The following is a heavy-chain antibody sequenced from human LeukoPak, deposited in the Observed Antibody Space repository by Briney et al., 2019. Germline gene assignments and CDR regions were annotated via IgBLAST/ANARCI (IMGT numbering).Heavy chain of an antibody. V-gene: IGHV4-61*02. CDR1: GGSISSGSYY. CDR2: IYTSGST. Sequence: ASETLSLTCTVSGGSISSGSYYWSWIRQPAGKGLEWIGRIYTSGSTNYNPSLKSRVTISVDTSKNQFSLKLSSVTAADTAVYYCARGPYRPRSYVNYYYYMDVWGKGTTVTVSS. J-gene: IGHJ6*03. D-gene: IGHD3-10*02. CDR3: ARGPYRPRSYVNYYYYMDV.